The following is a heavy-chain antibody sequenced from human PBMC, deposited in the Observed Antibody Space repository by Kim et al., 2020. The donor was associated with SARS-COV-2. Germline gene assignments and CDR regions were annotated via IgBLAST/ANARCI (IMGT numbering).Heavy chain of an antibody. CDR3: ARGQVRGWFGETGDYYYYGMDV. V-gene: IGHV3-30-3*01. D-gene: IGHD3-10*01. J-gene: IGHJ6*02. Sequence: GGSLRLSCAASGFTFSSYAMHWVRQAPGKGLEWVAVISYDGSNKYYADSVKGRFTISRDNSKNTLYLQMNSLRAEDTAVYYCARGQVRGWFGETGDYYYYGMDVWGQGTTVTVSS. CDR1: GFTFSSYA. CDR2: ISYDGSNK.